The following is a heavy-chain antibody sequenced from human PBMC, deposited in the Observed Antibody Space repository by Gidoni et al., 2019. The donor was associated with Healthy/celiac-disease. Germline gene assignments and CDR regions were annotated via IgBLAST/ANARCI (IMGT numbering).Heavy chain of an antibody. CDR1: GGSISSYY. Sequence: QVQLQESGPGLLKPSETLSLTCTVSGGSISSYYWSWIRQPPGKGLEWIGYLYYSGSTNYNPSLKSRVTISVDTSKNQFSLKLSSVTAADTAVYYCARDSCGGDCPFQHWGQGTLVTVSS. J-gene: IGHJ1*01. CDR2: LYYSGST. CDR3: ARDSCGGDCPFQH. D-gene: IGHD2-21*02. V-gene: IGHV4-59*01.